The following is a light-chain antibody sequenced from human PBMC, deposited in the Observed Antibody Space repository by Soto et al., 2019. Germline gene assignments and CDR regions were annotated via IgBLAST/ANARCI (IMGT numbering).Light chain of an antibody. Sequence: QAVLKQAQSGYGVPGEGGTIFRTGKKRYVGGYNYVSWYQQSPGKAPKLLIYGVSERPSGVPDRFSGSKSGSTASLTISGLQAEDAADYYCCSYAATYTYVFGAGTKVTVL. V-gene: IGLV2-11*01. CDR3: CSYAATYTYV. CDR1: KRYVGGYNY. CDR2: GVS. J-gene: IGLJ1*01.